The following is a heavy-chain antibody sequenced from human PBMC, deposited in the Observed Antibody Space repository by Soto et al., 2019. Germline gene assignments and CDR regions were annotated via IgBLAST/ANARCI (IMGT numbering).Heavy chain of an antibody. CDR1: GGTFSSYA. D-gene: IGHD6-19*01. CDR3: AKGVTAATSGWLSHFDT. J-gene: IGHJ4*02. CDR2: INPTFGTA. Sequence: GASVKVSCKASGGTFSSYAISWVRQAPGQGLEWMGGINPTFGTANYAQKFQGRVTVTADASISTAYMEFSRLSSEDTAVYYCAKGVTAATSGWLSHFDTWGQGTVVTVSS. V-gene: IGHV1-69*13.